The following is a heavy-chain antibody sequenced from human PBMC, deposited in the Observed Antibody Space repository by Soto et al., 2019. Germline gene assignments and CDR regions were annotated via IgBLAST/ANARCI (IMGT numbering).Heavy chain of an antibody. J-gene: IGHJ3*02. CDR3: ARARRATMVRGVRGAFDI. CDR1: GESFSGYY. CDR2: INHSGST. D-gene: IGHD3-10*01. V-gene: IGHV4-34*01. Sequence: PSETLSLTCAVYGESFSGYYWSWIRQPPGKGLEWIGEINHSGSTNYNPSLKSRVTISVDTSKNQFSLKLSSVTAADTAVYYCARARRATMVRGVRGAFDIWGQGTMVTVSS.